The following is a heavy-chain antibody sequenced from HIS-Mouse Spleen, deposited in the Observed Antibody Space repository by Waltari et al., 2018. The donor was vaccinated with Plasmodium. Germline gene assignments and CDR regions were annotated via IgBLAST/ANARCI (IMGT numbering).Heavy chain of an antibody. J-gene: IGHJ2*01. Sequence: EVQLVESGGGLVQPGGSLRVACAAYGFTFSSYWMSWVRLAPGKGLEWVANIKQDGSEKYYVDSVKGRFTISRDNAKNSLYLQMNSLRAEDTAVYYCASSWYWYFDLWGRGTLVTVSS. D-gene: IGHD6-13*01. CDR2: IKQDGSEK. CDR1: GFTFSSYW. CDR3: ASSWYWYFDL. V-gene: IGHV3-7*01.